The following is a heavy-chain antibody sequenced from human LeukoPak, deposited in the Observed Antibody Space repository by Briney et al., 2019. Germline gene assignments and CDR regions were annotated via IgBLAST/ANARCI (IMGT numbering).Heavy chain of an antibody. CDR2: ISAYNGNT. CDR1: GYTFTGYY. J-gene: IGHJ4*02. D-gene: IGHD3-22*01. Sequence: ASVKVSCKASGYTFTGYYMHWVRQAPGQGLEWMGWISAYNGNTNYAQKLQGRVTMTTDTSTSTAYMELRSLRADDTAVYYCAREGGSSGYHDYWGQGTLVTVSS. CDR3: AREGGSSGYHDY. V-gene: IGHV1-18*04.